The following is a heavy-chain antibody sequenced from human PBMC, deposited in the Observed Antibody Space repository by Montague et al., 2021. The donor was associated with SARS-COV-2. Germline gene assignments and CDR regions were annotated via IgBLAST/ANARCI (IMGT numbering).Heavy chain of an antibody. V-gene: IGHV4-31*03. D-gene: IGHD3-3*01. Sequence: TLSLTCTVSGGSISSGGYYWSWIRQHPGKGLEWIGYIYYSGSTYYNPSLKSRVTISVDTSKNQFSLKRSSVTAADTAVYYCARATRITIFGVVNQFDYWGQGTLVTVSS. CDR1: GGSISSGGYY. J-gene: IGHJ4*02. CDR2: IYYSGST. CDR3: ARATRITIFGVVNQFDY.